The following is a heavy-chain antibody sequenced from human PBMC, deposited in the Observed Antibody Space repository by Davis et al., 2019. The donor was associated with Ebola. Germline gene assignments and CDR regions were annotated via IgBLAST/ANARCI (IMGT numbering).Heavy chain of an antibody. D-gene: IGHD3-10*01. V-gene: IGHV3-30-3*01. CDR2: ISYDGSNK. CDR3: AKDPYYGSGSYYWFVY. CDR1: GFTFSSYA. J-gene: IGHJ4*02. Sequence: GESLKISCAASGFTFSSYAMHWVRQAPGTGLEWVAVISYDGSNKYYADSVKGRFTISRDNSKNTLYLQMNSLRAEDTAVYYCAKDPYYGSGSYYWFVYWGQGTLVTVSS.